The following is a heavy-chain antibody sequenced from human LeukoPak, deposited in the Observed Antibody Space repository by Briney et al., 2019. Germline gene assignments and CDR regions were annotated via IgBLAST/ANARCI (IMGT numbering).Heavy chain of an antibody. CDR2: ISSNGGST. CDR3: VRVYATSSGFYYDY. Sequence: GGSLRLSCSASGFTFSSYPMHWVRQAPGKGLEYVSAISSNGGSTYYPDSVKGRFTISRDNSKNTLYLQMSSLRADDTAVYYCVRVYATSSGFYYDYWGQGTLVTVSS. V-gene: IGHV3-64D*09. CDR1: GFTFSSYP. D-gene: IGHD3-22*01. J-gene: IGHJ4*02.